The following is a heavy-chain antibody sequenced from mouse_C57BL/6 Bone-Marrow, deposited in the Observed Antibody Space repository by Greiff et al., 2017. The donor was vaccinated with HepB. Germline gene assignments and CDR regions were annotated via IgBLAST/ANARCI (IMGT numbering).Heavy chain of an antibody. D-gene: IGHD1-1*01. J-gene: IGHJ1*03. CDR1: GYTFTDYY. V-gene: IGHV1-26*01. CDR3: ARMVYYYGSCWYFDV. Sequence: EVQLQQSGPELVKPGASVKISCKASGYTFTDYYMNWVKQSHGKSLEWIGDINPNNGGTSYNQKFKGKATLTVDKSSSTAYMELRSLTSEDSAVYYCARMVYYYGSCWYFDVWGTGTTVTVSS. CDR2: INPNNGGT.